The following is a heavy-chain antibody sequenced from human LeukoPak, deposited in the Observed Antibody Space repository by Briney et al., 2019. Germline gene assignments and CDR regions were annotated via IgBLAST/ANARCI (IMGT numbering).Heavy chain of an antibody. CDR2: VSDSGSGT. Sequence: PGGSLRLSCAASGFTFSTYAMSWVRQAPGRGLEWVSAVSDSGSGTYYADSVKGRFTISRDNAKNSLYLQMNSLRAEDTAVYYCARDIPKLDAFDIWGQGTMVTVSS. J-gene: IGHJ3*02. V-gene: IGHV3-23*01. CDR1: GFTFSTYA. CDR3: ARDIPKLDAFDI. D-gene: IGHD2-21*01.